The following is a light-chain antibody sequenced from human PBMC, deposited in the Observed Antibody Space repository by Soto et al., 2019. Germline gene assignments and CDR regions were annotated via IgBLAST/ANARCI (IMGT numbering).Light chain of an antibody. J-gene: IGKJ4*01. CDR3: QRFDASLFT. V-gene: IGKV3-20*01. CDR2: GAS. Sequence: EVVLTQSPGTLSLSPGESATLSCRASQPIDRKFLAWYQQKPGQAPRLLIHGASTRATGVPDRFSGSGSERDFSLTISSLEPEDFAVYFCQRFDASLFTFGGGTKVEIK. CDR1: QPIDRKF.